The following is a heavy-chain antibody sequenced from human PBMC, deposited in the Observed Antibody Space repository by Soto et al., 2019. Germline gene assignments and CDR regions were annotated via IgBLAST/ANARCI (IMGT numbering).Heavy chain of an antibody. CDR3: ANETPLKRRYLVNSGHCYTDY. CDR1: GFTLSNYG. V-gene: IGHV3-30*18. Sequence: GGSLRLSCAASGFTLSNYGMHWVRQAPGKGLEWVAVISYDGSNKYYADSVKGRFTISRDNSKNTLYLQMNSLRAEDTAVYYCANETPLKRRYLVNSGHCYTDYSCQGTLGSLS. J-gene: IGHJ4*02. D-gene: IGHD3-22*01. CDR2: ISYDGSNK.